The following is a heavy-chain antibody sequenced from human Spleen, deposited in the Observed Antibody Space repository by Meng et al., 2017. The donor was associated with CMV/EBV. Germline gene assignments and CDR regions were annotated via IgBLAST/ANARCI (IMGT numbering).Heavy chain of an antibody. V-gene: IGHV3-74*01. CDR2: INSVGTGT. D-gene: IGHD1-26*01. CDR3: ARDRLPTVYRGLDY. CDR1: GFTLSSDW. J-gene: IGHJ4*02. Sequence: GESLKISCAASGFTLSSDWMHWVRQAPGKGLVWVSRINSVGTGTSYADSVKGRFTISRDNAKNSLYLEMNGLRGEDTAVYYCARDRLPTVYRGLDYWGRGMLVTVSS.